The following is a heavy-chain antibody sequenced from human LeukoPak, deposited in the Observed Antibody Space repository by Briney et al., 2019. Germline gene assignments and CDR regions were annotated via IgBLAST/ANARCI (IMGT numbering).Heavy chain of an antibody. V-gene: IGHV3-23*01. J-gene: IGHJ4*02. CDR1: GFTFSSYA. CDR2: ISGSGGST. D-gene: IGHD5-18*01. Sequence: PGGSLRLSCAASGFTFSSYAMSWVRQAPGKGLGWVSAISGSGGSTYYADSVKGRFTISRDNSKNTLYLQMNSLRAEDTAVYYCAKPMIQLWFCSFDYWGQGTLVTVSS. CDR3: AKPMIQLWFCSFDY.